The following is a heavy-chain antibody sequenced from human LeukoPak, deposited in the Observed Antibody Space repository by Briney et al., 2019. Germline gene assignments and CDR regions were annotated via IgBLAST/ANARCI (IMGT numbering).Heavy chain of an antibody. CDR2: ISSSSSYI. V-gene: IGHV3-21*01. CDR1: GFTFSSYS. CDR3: ARDTSGWYYFDY. D-gene: IGHD6-19*01. Sequence: PGGSLRLSCAASGFTFSSYSMNWVRQAPGKGLEWVSSISSSSSYIYCADSVKGRFTISRDNAKNSLYLQMNSLRAEDTAVYYCARDTSGWYYFDYWGQGTLVTVSS. J-gene: IGHJ4*02.